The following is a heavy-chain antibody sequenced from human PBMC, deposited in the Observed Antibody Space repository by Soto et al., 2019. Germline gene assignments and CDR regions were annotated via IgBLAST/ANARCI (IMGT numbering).Heavy chain of an antibody. V-gene: IGHV4-34*01. Sequence: QVQLQQWGAGLLKPSETLSLTGAVYGGSFSVYSWSWIRQPPGKGLEWIGVVTQSGMTQYIPSLASRVSRSVDSSKNPFSLKLNSGTAAATAVYSCARENHPWAAIPVRKLKPTWWFDPWGQGTLVTVSS. CDR3: ARENHPWAAIPVRKLKPTWWFDP. CDR1: GGSFSVYS. D-gene: IGHD2-2*02. CDR2: VTQSGMT. J-gene: IGHJ5*02.